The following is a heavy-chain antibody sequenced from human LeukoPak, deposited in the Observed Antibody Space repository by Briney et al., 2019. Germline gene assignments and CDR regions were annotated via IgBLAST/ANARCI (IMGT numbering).Heavy chain of an antibody. CDR2: INSDGSST. D-gene: IGHD3-22*01. CDR1: GFTFSSYW. CDR3: ARERNYYDSSGYSPAAFDI. Sequence: AGSLRLSCAASGFTFSSYWMHWVRQAPGKGLGWVSRINSDGSSTSYADSVKGRFTISRDNAKNTLYLQMNSLRAEDTAVYYCARERNYYDSSGYSPAAFDIWGQGTMVTVSS. J-gene: IGHJ3*02. V-gene: IGHV3-74*01.